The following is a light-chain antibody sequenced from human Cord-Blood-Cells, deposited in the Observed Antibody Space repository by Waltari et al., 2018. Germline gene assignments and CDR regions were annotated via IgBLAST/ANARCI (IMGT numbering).Light chain of an antibody. CDR3: QQRSNWPPDLT. CDR1: QSVSSY. V-gene: IGKV3-11*01. Sequence: EIVLTQSPATLSLSPGERATLSCRASQSVSSYLAWYQQKPGQAPRLLIYDASNRATGIPARFSGSGSGTDFTLTISSLEPEDSAVYYCQQRSNWPPDLTFGGGTKVEIK. J-gene: IGKJ4*01. CDR2: DAS.